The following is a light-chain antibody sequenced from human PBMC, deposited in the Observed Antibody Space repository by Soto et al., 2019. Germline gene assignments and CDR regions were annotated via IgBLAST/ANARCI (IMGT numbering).Light chain of an antibody. CDR2: GAS. CDR3: QQYGSSPQT. CDR1: QSVSSSY. Sequence: EFVLTQSPGTLSLSPGERATLSCRASQSVSSSYLAWYQQKPGQAPRLLIYGASSRATGIPDRFSGSGSGTDFTLTISRLEPEDFAVYYCQQYGSSPQTFGGGTKVDIK. V-gene: IGKV3-20*01. J-gene: IGKJ4*01.